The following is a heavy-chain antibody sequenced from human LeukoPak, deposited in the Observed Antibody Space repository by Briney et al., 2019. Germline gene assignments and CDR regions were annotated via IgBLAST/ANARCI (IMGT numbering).Heavy chain of an antibody. CDR3: AKDLTISVYGDAPRI. D-gene: IGHD4-17*01. Sequence: GGSLRLSCAASGFTFSNAWMSWVRQAPGKGLEWVGRIKSKTDGGTTDYAAPVKGRFTISRDNSKNTLYLQMNSLRAEDTAVYYCAKDLTISVYGDAPRIWGQGTTVTVSS. V-gene: IGHV3-15*01. CDR1: GFTFSNAW. CDR2: IKSKTDGGTT. J-gene: IGHJ6*02.